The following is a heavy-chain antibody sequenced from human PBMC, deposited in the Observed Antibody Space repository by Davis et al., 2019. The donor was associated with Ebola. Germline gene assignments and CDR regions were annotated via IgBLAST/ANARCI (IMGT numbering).Heavy chain of an antibody. CDR1: GDSVSVNSGG. CDR3: ARGWLRTGLDI. J-gene: IGHJ3*02. CDR2: TYYTSKWYN. V-gene: IGHV6-1*01. D-gene: IGHD5-24*01. Sequence: PSETLSLTCAISGDSVSVNSGGWNWIRQSPSRGLEWLGRTYYTSKWYNHYAASVKSRTTINPDTSKNQFSLQLNSVTPEDTAVYYCARGWLRTGLDIWGQGTMVIVSS.